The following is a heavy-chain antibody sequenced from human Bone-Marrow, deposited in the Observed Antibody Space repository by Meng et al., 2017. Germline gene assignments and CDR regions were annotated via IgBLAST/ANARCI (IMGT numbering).Heavy chain of an antibody. D-gene: IGHD2-2*01. Sequence: GSLRLSCTVSGGSISSYYWSWIRQPPGKGLEWIGYIYYSGSTNYNPSLKSRVTISVDTSKNQFSLKLSSVTAADTAVYYCARDARRAAAPFDIWGQGKRVNVSS. CDR1: GGSISSYY. J-gene: IGHJ3*02. V-gene: IGHV4-59*01. CDR2: IYYSGST. CDR3: ARDARRAAAPFDI.